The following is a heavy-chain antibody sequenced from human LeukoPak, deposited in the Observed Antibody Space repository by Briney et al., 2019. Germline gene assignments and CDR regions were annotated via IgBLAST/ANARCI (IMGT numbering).Heavy chain of an antibody. D-gene: IGHD6-13*01. J-gene: IGHJ4*02. Sequence: GGSLRLSCTASGFAFGDYGMSWVRQAPGTGLEWVGFIRSKAYGGTTEYAASVKGRFTISRDDSKSIAYLQMNSLKTEDTAVYYCTRGKGAAGTSDYWGQGTLVTVSS. CDR1: GFAFGDYG. CDR3: TRGKGAAGTSDY. CDR2: IRSKAYGGTT. V-gene: IGHV3-49*04.